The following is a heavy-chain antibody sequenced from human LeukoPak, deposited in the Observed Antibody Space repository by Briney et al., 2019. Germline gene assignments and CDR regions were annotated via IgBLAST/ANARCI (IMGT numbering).Heavy chain of an antibody. CDR2: IYYSGST. CDR3: ASRVWFGELSDFDY. V-gene: IGHV4-39*01. CDR1: GFTFSSYN. D-gene: IGHD3-10*01. Sequence: GSLRLSCAASGFTFSSYNMNWIRQPPGKGLEWLGSIYYSGSTYYNPSLKSRVTISVDTSKNQFSLKLSSVTAADTAVYYCASRVWFGELSDFDYWGQGTLVTVSS. J-gene: IGHJ4*02.